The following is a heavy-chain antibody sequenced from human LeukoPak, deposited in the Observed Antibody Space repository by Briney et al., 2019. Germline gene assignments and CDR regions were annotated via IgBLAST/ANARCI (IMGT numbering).Heavy chain of an antibody. J-gene: IGHJ4*02. Sequence: PSGTLSLTCAVSGGSISSSNWWSWVRQPPGKGLEWIGEIYHSGSTNYNPSLKSRVTISVDTSKNQFSLKLSSVTAADTAVYYCAWGWNYDVSDYWGQGTLVTVSS. V-gene: IGHV4-4*02. CDR3: AWGWNYDVSDY. D-gene: IGHD1-7*01. CDR1: GGSISSSNW. CDR2: IYHSGST.